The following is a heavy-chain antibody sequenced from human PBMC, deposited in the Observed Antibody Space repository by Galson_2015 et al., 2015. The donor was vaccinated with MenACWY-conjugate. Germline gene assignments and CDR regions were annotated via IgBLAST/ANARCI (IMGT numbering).Heavy chain of an antibody. J-gene: IGHJ5*02. CDR2: INPSGGST. D-gene: IGHD3-22*01. V-gene: IGHV1-46*01. Sequence: SVKVSCKASGYTFTSYYMHWVRQAPGQGLEWMGIINPSGGSTSYAQKFQGRVTMTRDTSTSTVYMELSSLRSEDTAVYYCASCDSSGYYYGVCWFDPWGQGTLVTVSS. CDR3: ASCDSSGYYYGVCWFDP. CDR1: GYTFTSYY.